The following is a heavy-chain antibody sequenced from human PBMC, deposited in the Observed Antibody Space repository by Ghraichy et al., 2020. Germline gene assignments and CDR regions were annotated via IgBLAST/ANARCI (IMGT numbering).Heavy chain of an antibody. CDR1: GYTFTDSY. V-gene: IGHV1-2*02. CDR3: ARMGLYRMD. D-gene: IGHD3-16*02. CDR2: INPNSGGT. Sequence: ASVKVSCKTSGYTFTDSYLHWVRQAPGQGLVWMGWINPNSGGTNSAQRFQGRLTLTGDTAISVAYMDLTGLTSDETALYYCARMGLYRMDWGQGTLITVSS. J-gene: IGHJ4*02.